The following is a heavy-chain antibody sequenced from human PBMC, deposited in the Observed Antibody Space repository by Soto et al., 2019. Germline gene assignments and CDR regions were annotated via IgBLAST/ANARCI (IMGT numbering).Heavy chain of an antibody. CDR2: IIPIFGTA. D-gene: IGHD3-10*01. Sequence: VKDACKASGGTLSSYAMSWVRQAPEQGIEWMGGIIPIFGTANYAQKFQGRVTMTSDESTSTAYMELSSLRSEDTAVYYCARGIWFGRKNGDYYYYYGMDVWVQGTTVTGSS. CDR3: ARGIWFGRKNGDYYYYYGMDV. CDR1: GGTLSSYA. J-gene: IGHJ6*02. V-gene: IGHV1-69*13.